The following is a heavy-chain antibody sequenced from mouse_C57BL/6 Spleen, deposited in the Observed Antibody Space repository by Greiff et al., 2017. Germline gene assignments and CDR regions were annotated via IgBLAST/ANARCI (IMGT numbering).Heavy chain of an antibody. Sequence: EVNVVESGGGLVQPGGSLKLSCAASGFTFSDYGMHWVRQAPEKGLEWVAYISSGSSTIYYADTVKGRFTISRDNAKNTLFLQMTSLRSEDTTMYYCARRTVVADIDYWGQGTSLTVSS. D-gene: IGHD1-1*01. V-gene: IGHV5-17*01. CDR1: GFTFSDYG. CDR2: ISSGSSTI. CDR3: ARRTVVADIDY. J-gene: IGHJ2*02.